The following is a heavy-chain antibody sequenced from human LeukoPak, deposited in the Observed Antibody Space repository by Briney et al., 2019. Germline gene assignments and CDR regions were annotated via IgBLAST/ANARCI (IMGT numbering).Heavy chain of an antibody. CDR3: ARGEVYGSGKTDY. CDR1: GFTFSSYW. D-gene: IGHD3-10*01. V-gene: IGHV3-74*01. Sequence: GGSLRLSCAASGFTFSSYWMHWVRQAPGKGLVWVSRINSDGSSTDNADSVKGRFTNSRDNAKNTLYLQMNSLRAEDTAVYYCARGEVYGSGKTDYWGQGTLVTVSS. J-gene: IGHJ4*02. CDR2: INSDGSST.